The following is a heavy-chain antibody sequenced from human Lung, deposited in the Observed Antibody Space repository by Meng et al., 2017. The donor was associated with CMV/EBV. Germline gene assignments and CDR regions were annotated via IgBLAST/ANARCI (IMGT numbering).Heavy chain of an antibody. Sequence: GGSLRLXXAACGFTFSSYDMHWVRQATGKGLEWVSTIGTAGDTYYPGSVKGQFTISRENAKNSLYLQMNSLRAGDTAVYYCARYVRSGSYPYYYYGMDVWGQGTTVTVSS. D-gene: IGHD1-26*01. J-gene: IGHJ6*02. CDR2: IGTAGDT. V-gene: IGHV3-13*03. CDR1: GFTFSSYD. CDR3: ARYVRSGSYPYYYYGMDV.